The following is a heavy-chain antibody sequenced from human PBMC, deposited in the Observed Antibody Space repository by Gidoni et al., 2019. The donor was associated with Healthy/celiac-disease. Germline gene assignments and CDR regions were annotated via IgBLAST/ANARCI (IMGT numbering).Heavy chain of an antibody. CDR1: GFTFSSYG. D-gene: IGHD2-2*01. CDR2: ISYDGSNK. CDR3: AKVNSQLAFDI. Sequence: QVQLVESGGGVVQPGRSLRLSCAASGFTFSSYGMHWVRQAPGKGLEWVAVISYDGSNKYYADSVKGRFTISRDNSKNTLYLQMNSLRAEDTAVYYCAKVNSQLAFDIWGQGTMVTVSS. V-gene: IGHV3-30*18. J-gene: IGHJ3*02.